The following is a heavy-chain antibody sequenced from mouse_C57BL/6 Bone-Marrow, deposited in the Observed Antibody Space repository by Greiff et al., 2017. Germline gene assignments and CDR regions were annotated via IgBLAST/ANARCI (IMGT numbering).Heavy chain of an antibody. D-gene: IGHD1-1*01. CDR2: ISYSGST. CDR3: ARGGHYYGSSWGWFAY. V-gene: IGHV3-1*01. J-gene: IGHJ3*01. CDR1: GYSITSGYD. Sequence: EVQLQESGPGMVKPSQSLSLTCTVTGYSITSGYDWHWIRHFPGNKLEWMGYISYSGSTNYNPSLKSRISITHDTSKNHFFLKLNSVTTEDTATYYCARGGHYYGSSWGWFAYWGQGTLVTVSA.